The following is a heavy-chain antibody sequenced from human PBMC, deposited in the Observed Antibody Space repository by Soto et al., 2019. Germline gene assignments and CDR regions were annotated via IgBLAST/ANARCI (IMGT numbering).Heavy chain of an antibody. Sequence: PSETLSLTCAVYGGSFSGYYWSWIRQPPGKGLEWIGEINHSGSTNYNPSLKSRVTISVDTSKNQFSLKLNSVTAADTAVYYCARGAYNYDFWSGSYTGSQIDFWGQGTLVTVSS. D-gene: IGHD3-3*01. CDR1: GGSFSGYY. CDR2: INHSGST. V-gene: IGHV4-34*01. CDR3: ARGAYNYDFWSGSYTGSQIDF. J-gene: IGHJ4*02.